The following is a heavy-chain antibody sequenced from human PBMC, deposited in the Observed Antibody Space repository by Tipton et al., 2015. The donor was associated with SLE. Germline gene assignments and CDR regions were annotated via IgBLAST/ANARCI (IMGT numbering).Heavy chain of an antibody. J-gene: IGHJ4*02. CDR1: GFTFDDYA. Sequence: SLRLSCAASGFTFDDYAMHWVRQAPGKGLEWVSGISWNSGSIGYADSVKGRFTISRDNAKNSLYLQMNSLRAEDTALYYCARDWDYSSGNHFFDHWGQGTLVTVSS. CDR3: ARDWDYSSGNHFFDH. V-gene: IGHV3-9*01. CDR2: ISWNSGSI. D-gene: IGHD3-10*01.